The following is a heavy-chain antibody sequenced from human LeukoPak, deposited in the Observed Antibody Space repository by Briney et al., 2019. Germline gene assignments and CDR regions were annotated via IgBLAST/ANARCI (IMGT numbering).Heavy chain of an antibody. CDR1: GGSISSGGYF. J-gene: IGHJ5*02. V-gene: IGHV4-30-2*01. Sequence: PSETLSLTCAVSGGSISSGGYFWSWIRQPPGKGLEWIGYIYHSGGTYYNPSLKSRVTISVDRSENQFSLKLRSVTAADTAVYYCARGHPPNYSPFDPWGQGTLVTVSS. CDR3: ARGHPPNYSPFDP. CDR2: IYHSGGT. D-gene: IGHD3-10*01.